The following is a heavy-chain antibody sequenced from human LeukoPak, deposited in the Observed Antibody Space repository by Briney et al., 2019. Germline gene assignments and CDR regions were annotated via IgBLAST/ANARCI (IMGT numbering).Heavy chain of an antibody. CDR2: IWYDGSNK. Sequence: PGGSLRLSCVASGFTFSNFGMHWVRQAPGKGLEWVAVIWYDGSNKYYADSVKGRFAISRDDSKNTLYLQMNGLRVEDTAVYYCARDRSVLWFDPWGQGTLVTVSS. J-gene: IGHJ5*02. CDR1: GFTFSNFG. V-gene: IGHV3-33*01. CDR3: ARDRSVLWFDP. D-gene: IGHD3-10*02.